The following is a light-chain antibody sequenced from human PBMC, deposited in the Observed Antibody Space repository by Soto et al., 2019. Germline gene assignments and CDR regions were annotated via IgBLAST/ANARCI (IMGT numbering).Light chain of an antibody. Sequence: QSALTQPASVSGSPGQSITISCTGTSSDVGSYNYVSWYQQNPGKAPKLIIHDVSNRPSGVSNRFSGSKSGNTASLTISGLQAEDEANYYCSSYTSTNTLIFGGETKLTVL. CDR1: SSDVGSYNY. V-gene: IGLV2-14*01. J-gene: IGLJ2*01. CDR2: DVS. CDR3: SSYTSTNTLI.